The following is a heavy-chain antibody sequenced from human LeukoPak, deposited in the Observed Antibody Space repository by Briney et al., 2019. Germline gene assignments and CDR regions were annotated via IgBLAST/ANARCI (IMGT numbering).Heavy chain of an antibody. J-gene: IGHJ5*02. CDR3: ARDGCSSTSCYRWFDP. CDR1: GFTFSTFG. Sequence: GGSLRLSCAASGFTFSTFGLHWVRQTPDRGLEWVAVISNDGSSHYYADSVKGRFIVSRDNSKNTLYLQMNGLRREDTAVYYCARDGCSSTSCYRWFDPWGQGTLVTVSS. V-gene: IGHV3-30*07. D-gene: IGHD2-2*01. CDR2: ISNDGSSH.